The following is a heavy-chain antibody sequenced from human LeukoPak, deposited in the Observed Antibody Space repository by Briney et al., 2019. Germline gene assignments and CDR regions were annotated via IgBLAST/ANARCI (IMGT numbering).Heavy chain of an antibody. V-gene: IGHV3-21*03. CDR1: GFTFSFSN. CDR3: ARDRDSSGLYGGADL. Sequence: GGSLRLSCAASGFTFSFSNMNWVRQAPGKGLEWVSYISSTNGHTYYADSVNGRFTISRDTAKNSLYLQMNSLRVEDTAIYFCARDRDSSGLYGGADLWGQGVLVTVSA. D-gene: IGHD6-19*01. CDR2: ISSTNGHT. J-gene: IGHJ5*02.